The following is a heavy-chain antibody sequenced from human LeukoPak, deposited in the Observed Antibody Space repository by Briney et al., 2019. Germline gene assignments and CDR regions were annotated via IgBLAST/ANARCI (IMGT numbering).Heavy chain of an antibody. D-gene: IGHD2-2*03. CDR2: INPNSGDT. CDR3: ARGGSIGYCSSTSCFTYFDY. CDR1: GYTFTGYY. Sequence: GASVKVSCKASGYTFTGYYMHWVRQAPGQGLEWMGWINPNSGDTNYAQKFQGRVTMTRDTSISTAYMELSRLRSDDTAVYYCARGGSIGYCSSTSCFTYFDYWGQGTLVTVSS. J-gene: IGHJ4*02. V-gene: IGHV1-2*02.